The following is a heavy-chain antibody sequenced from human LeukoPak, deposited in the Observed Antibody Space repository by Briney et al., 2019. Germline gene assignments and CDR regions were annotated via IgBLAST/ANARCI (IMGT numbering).Heavy chain of an antibody. Sequence: ASVKVSCKASGYTFTSYDINWVRQATGQGLEWMGWMNPNSGNTGYAQKFQGRVTMTRNTSISTAYMELSSLRSEDTAVYYCARASTVTSAFDIWGQGTMVTVSS. CDR1: GYTFTSYD. V-gene: IGHV1-8*01. CDR3: ARASTVTSAFDI. CDR2: MNPNSGNT. J-gene: IGHJ3*02. D-gene: IGHD4-17*01.